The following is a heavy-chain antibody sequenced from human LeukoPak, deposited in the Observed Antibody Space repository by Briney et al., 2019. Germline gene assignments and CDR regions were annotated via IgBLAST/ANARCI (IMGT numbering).Heavy chain of an antibody. J-gene: IGHJ4*02. Sequence: PSETLSLTCTVSGGSISSNYWSWIRQPPGKGLEWIGYIRYSGSTNYNPSLKSRVTISLDTSKNQFSLNLSSVTTADTAVYYCARNIAATNWGQGTLVTVSS. CDR2: IRYSGST. CDR1: GGSISSNY. D-gene: IGHD6-13*01. V-gene: IGHV4-59*01. CDR3: ARNIAATN.